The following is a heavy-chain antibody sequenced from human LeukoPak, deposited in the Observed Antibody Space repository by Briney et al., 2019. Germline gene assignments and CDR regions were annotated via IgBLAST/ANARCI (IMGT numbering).Heavy chain of an antibody. CDR3: ARRRSESGSYPFDY. CDR2: INSKGDNI. D-gene: IGHD1-26*01. Sequence: PGGPLRLSCVGSGFTFSDHFMSWIRQVPGKEPEWLSYINSKGDNILYRDSVKGRFTISRDNAENSLYLQMNSLRAEDTAVYYCARRRSESGSYPFDYWGQGTLVTVSS. J-gene: IGHJ4*02. V-gene: IGHV3-11*01. CDR1: GFTFSDHF.